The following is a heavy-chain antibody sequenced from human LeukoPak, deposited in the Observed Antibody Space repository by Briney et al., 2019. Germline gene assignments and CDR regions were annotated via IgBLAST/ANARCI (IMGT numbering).Heavy chain of an antibody. V-gene: IGHV1-2*02. J-gene: IGHJ4*02. CDR3: ARSLWNSNYFDY. Sequence: ASVKVSCKASGYTFTVYYIHWVRQAPGQGLEWMGWIDPNSGGTIYAQNFQGRVTITRDTSISTAYMELSRLRSDDTAVYYCARSLWNSNYFDYWGQGTLVTVSS. CDR2: IDPNSGGT. D-gene: IGHD2/OR15-2a*01. CDR1: GYTFTVYY.